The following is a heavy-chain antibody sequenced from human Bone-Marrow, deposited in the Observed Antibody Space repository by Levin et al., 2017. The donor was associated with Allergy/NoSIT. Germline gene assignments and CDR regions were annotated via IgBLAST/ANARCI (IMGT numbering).Heavy chain of an antibody. D-gene: IGHD6-6*01. CDR2: ISYSGST. CDR3: ARAGRIAARYIVGRFDP. J-gene: IGHJ5*02. Sequence: SETLSLTCTVSGGSISSSDYYWSWIRQPPGKGLECIGYISYSGSTYYNPSLMSRVTLSVDTSRNQFSLKLTSVTAADTAVYYCARAGRIAARYIVGRFDPWGQGTLVTVSS. V-gene: IGHV4-30-4*01. CDR1: GGSISSSDYY.